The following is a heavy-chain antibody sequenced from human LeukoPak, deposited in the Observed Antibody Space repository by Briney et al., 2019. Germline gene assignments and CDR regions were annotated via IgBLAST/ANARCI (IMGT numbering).Heavy chain of an antibody. CDR3: AREGVLGYCSSTSCSDAFDI. CDR2: ISSSSSYI. Sequence: GGSLRLSCAASGFTFSSYSMNWVRQAPGKGLEWVSSISSSSSYIYYTDSVKGRFTISRDNAKNSLYLQMTSLRAEDTAVYYCAREGVLGYCSSTSCSDAFDIWGQGTMATVSS. V-gene: IGHV3-21*01. J-gene: IGHJ3*02. CDR1: GFTFSSYS. D-gene: IGHD2-2*01.